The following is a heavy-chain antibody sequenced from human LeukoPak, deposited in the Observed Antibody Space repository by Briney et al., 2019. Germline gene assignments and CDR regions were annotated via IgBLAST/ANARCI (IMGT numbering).Heavy chain of an antibody. CDR1: GFTVSSNY. J-gene: IGHJ4*02. CDR2: IYSGGST. CDR3: ATSPWSYCGGDCYFGY. D-gene: IGHD2-21*02. Sequence: GGSLRLSCAASGFTVSSNYMSWVRQAPGKGLEWVSVIYSGGSTYYADSVKGRFTISRDNSKNTLYLQTNSLRAEDTAVYYCATSPWSYCGGDCYFGYWGQGTLVTVSP. V-gene: IGHV3-66*01.